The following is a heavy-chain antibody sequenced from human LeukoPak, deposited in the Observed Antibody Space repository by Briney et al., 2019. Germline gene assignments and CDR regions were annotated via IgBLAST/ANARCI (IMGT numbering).Heavy chain of an antibody. J-gene: IGHJ4*02. CDR1: GFTFSSYG. D-gene: IGHD3-3*01. V-gene: IGHV3-30*02. Sequence: GGSLRLSCAASGFTFSSYGMHWVRQAPGKGLEWVAFIRYDGSNKYYADSVKDRFTNSRDTSKKTLSLKMYSLRAEDTAVYYCAKDKSEYDFWSGYSPIDYWGQGTLVTVSS. CDR2: IRYDGSNK. CDR3: AKDKSEYDFWSGYSPIDY.